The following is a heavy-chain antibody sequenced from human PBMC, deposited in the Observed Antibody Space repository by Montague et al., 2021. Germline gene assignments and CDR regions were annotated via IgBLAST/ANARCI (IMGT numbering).Heavy chain of an antibody. D-gene: IGHD2-15*01. CDR3: ARTIAMVIAATTGPDAFDV. J-gene: IGHJ3*01. CDR2: IYYRGST. CDR1: GGSISSYY. Sequence: SKTLSLTCSVSGGSISSYYWSWIRQSPGKGLEYIGYIYYRGSTNSSPSLQSRVTISGDTSKNQFSLKLTSVTAADTAIYYCARTIAMVIAATTGPDAFDVWGRGTMVTVSS. V-gene: IGHV4-59*01.